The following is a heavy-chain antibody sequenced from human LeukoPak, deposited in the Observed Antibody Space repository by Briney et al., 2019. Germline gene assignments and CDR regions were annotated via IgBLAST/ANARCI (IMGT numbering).Heavy chain of an antibody. Sequence: ASVKVSCKASGYTFTSYAMNWVRQAPGQGLEWMGWINTNTGNPTYAQGFTGRFVFSLDTSVSTAYLQISSLKAEDTAVYYCARDSRFLEWLPLGCWGQGTLVTVSS. V-gene: IGHV7-4-1*02. CDR1: GYTFTSYA. D-gene: IGHD3-3*01. CDR2: INTNTGNP. J-gene: IGHJ4*02. CDR3: ARDSRFLEWLPLGC.